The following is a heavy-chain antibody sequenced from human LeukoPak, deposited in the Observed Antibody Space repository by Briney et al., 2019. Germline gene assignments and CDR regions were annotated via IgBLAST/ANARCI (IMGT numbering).Heavy chain of an antibody. Sequence: ASVKVACKASGYTFTNYTMNWVRQAPGQGLEWMGWINTNTGNPTYAQGFTGRFVFSLDTSVSTAYLQISSLKAEDTAVYYCARPKLRWSAYYYMDVWGKGTTVTVSS. J-gene: IGHJ6*03. CDR2: INTNTGNP. CDR1: GYTFTNYT. V-gene: IGHV7-4-1*02. CDR3: ARPKLRWSAYYYMDV. D-gene: IGHD4-23*01.